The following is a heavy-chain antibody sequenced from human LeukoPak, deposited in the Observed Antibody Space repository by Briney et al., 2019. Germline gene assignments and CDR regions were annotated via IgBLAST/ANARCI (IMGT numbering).Heavy chain of an antibody. D-gene: IGHD3-16*02. CDR2: IIPIFGTA. J-gene: IGHJ3*02. CDR3: ARSDYVWGSYRGDAFDI. CDR1: GGTFSSYA. Sequence: SVKVSCKASGGTFSSYAISWVRQAPGQGLEWMGGIIPIFGTANYAQKFQGRVTITADESTSTAYMELSSLRFEDTAVYYCARSDYVWGSYRGDAFDIWGQGTMVTVSS. V-gene: IGHV1-69*13.